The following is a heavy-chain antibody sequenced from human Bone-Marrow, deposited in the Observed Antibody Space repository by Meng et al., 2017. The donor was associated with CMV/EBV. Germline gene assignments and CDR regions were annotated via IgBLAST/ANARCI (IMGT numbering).Heavy chain of an antibody. CDR3: ARDPCSSTSCYPDY. V-gene: IGHV3-21*01. CDR1: GFTFSSYS. CDR2: ISSSSYI. J-gene: IGHJ4*02. Sequence: GESLKISCAASGFTFSSYSMNWVRQAPGKGLEWVSSISSSSYIYYADSVKGRFTISRDNAKNSLYLQMNSLRAEDTAVYYCARDPCSSTSCYPDYWGQGTLVTVSS. D-gene: IGHD2-2*01.